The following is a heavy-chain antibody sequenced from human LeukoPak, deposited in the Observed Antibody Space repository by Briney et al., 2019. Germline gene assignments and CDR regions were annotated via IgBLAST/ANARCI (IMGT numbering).Heavy chain of an antibody. CDR1: GFTFDDYA. V-gene: IGHV3-43D*03. CDR2: ISWDGSTT. D-gene: IGHD6-13*01. CDR3: AKGRVPFHHYSSPATFDI. Sequence: GGSLRLSCAASGFTFDDYAMHWVRQVPGKGLEWVSLISWDGSTTYYGDSVKGRFTISRDNNKNSLYLQMNSLRPEDTALYYCAKGRVPFHHYSSPATFDIWGQGTMVMVSP. J-gene: IGHJ3*02.